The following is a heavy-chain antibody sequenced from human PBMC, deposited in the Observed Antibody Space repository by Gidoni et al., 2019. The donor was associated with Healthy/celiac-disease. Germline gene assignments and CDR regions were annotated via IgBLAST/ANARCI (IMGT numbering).Heavy chain of an antibody. CDR1: GFTFSRYA. J-gene: IGHJ6*02. CDR2: ISGSGGST. D-gene: IGHD6-13*01. CDR3: AKDLTQPLYSRYLNYYGMDV. V-gene: IGHV3-23*01. Sequence: EVQLLESGGGLVQTGGSLRLSCAAPGFTFSRYAMCWVRPVPGKGLEWVSAISGSGGSTYYAASVKGRFTISRDNSKNTLYLQMNSLRAEDTAVYYCAKDLTQPLYSRYLNYYGMDVWGQGTTVTVSS.